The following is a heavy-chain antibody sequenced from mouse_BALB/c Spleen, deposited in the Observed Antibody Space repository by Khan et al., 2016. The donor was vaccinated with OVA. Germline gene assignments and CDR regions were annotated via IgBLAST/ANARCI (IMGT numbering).Heavy chain of an antibody. V-gene: IGHV9-3*02. CDR3: ETELLLLDFDH. J-gene: IGHJ2*01. CDR2: IKTNTGEP. CDR1: GYTFTNYG. D-gene: IGHD1-1*01. Sequence: QIQLVQSGPELKKPGETVKISCKTSGYTFTNYGMNWVKQTPGKGLKWMGWIKTNTGEPTYADVFKGRFAFSLETSARTAFLQINNLKNEDAATFVRETELLLLDFDHWGQGTTLTVSS.